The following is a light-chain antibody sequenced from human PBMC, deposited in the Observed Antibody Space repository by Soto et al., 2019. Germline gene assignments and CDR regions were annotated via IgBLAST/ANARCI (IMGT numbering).Light chain of an antibody. CDR3: QQYNSYST. CDR1: QSISSW. CDR2: DAS. J-gene: IGKJ5*01. V-gene: IGKV1-5*01. Sequence: DIQMPQSPSTLSASVGDRVTITCWASQSISSWLAWYQQKPGKAPKLLIYDASSLESGVPSRFSGSGSGTEFTLTISSLQPDDFATYYCQQYNSYSTFGQGTRVEIK.